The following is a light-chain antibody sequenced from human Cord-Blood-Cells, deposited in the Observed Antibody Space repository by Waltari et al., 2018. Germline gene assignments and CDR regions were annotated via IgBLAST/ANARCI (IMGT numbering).Light chain of an antibody. Sequence: AQTQPAGECGAPGQPHTIHCNGTCSAVGSYNLVCWYQQHPGKAPKLMIYEVSKRPSGVSNRFSGSKSGNTASLTISGLQAEDEADYYCCSYAGSSTLVFGGGTKLTVL. J-gene: IGLJ2*01. CDR2: EVS. CDR3: CSYAGSSTLV. CDR1: CSAVGSYNL. V-gene: IGLV2-23*02.